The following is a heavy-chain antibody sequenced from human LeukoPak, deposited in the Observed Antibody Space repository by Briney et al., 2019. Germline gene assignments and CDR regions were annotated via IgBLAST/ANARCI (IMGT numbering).Heavy chain of an antibody. CDR1: GDSISSYY. Sequence: SETLSLTCTVSGDSISSYYWSWIREPPGKGLEWRGYIYYSGSTNYNPSLKSRVTISVDTSKKQFSLKLSSVTAADTAVYYCARLGNYYDSSGYYTRFDYWGQGTLVTVSS. CDR3: ARLGNYYDSSGYYTRFDY. D-gene: IGHD3-22*01. J-gene: IGHJ4*02. V-gene: IGHV4-59*12. CDR2: IYYSGST.